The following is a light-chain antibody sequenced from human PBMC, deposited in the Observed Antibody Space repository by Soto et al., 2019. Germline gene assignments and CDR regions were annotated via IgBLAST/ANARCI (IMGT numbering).Light chain of an antibody. V-gene: IGKV3-15*01. CDR3: QQDNHWGT. CDR2: GAS. Sequence: EIVMTQSPATLSVSPGERATLSCRASQSVSSNLAWYQQKPGQAPRLLIYGASTRATGIPARFSGSGSGTEFTLTSSRLQAEDFAVYYCQQDNHWGTFGQGTKVEIK. J-gene: IGKJ1*01. CDR1: QSVSSN.